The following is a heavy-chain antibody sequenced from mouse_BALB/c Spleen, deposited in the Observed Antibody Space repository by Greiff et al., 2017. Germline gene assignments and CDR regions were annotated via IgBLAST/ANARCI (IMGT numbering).Heavy chain of an antibody. CDR3: ARHGNYDVYYLDY. Sequence: VQLQQSGAELVRPGSSVRISCTASGYAFSSYWMSWVQQRPGKGLEWIGQIYPGDGDTNYNGKFKGKATLTADNSSSTAYMLLSSLTSEDSAVYFVARHGNYDVYYLDYGGQGTTLTVSS. V-gene: IGHV1-80*01. J-gene: IGHJ2*01. CDR1: GYAFSSYW. CDR2: IYPGDGDT. D-gene: IGHD2-1*01.